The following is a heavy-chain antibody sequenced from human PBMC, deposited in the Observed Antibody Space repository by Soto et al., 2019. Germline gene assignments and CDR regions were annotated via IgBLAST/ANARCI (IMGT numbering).Heavy chain of an antibody. V-gene: IGHV1-18*04. Sequence: ASVKVSCKASGYTFTSYGISWVQQAPGQGLEWMGWISAYNGNTNYAQKLQGRVTMTTDTSTSTAYMELRSLRSDDTAVYYCARLNSLRVWFGELGGWFDPWGQGTLVTVSS. CDR3: ARLNSLRVWFGELGGWFDP. D-gene: IGHD3-10*01. CDR2: ISAYNGNT. CDR1: GYTFTSYG. J-gene: IGHJ5*02.